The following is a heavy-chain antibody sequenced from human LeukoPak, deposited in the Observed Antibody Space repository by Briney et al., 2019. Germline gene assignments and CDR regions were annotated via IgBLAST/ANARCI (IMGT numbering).Heavy chain of an antibody. CDR2: MNPNSGNT. Sequence: ASVKVSCKASGYTFTSYDINWVRQATGQGLEWMGWMNPNSGNTGYAQKFQGGVTMTRNTSISTAYMELSSLRSEDTAVYYCARVYCSSTSCQDDYYYYYYMDVWGKGTTVTVSS. V-gene: IGHV1-8*01. J-gene: IGHJ6*03. CDR3: ARVYCSSTSCQDDYYYYYYMDV. CDR1: GYTFTSYD. D-gene: IGHD2-2*01.